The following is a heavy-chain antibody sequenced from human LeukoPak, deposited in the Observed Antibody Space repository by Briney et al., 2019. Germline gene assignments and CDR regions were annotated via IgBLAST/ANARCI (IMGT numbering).Heavy chain of an antibody. Sequence: ASVKVSCKASGYTFTSYGISWVRQAPGQGLEWMGWISAYNGNTNYAQKLQGRVTMTTDTSTSTAYMELRSLRSDDTAVYYCARVYTSTTGSGSRYYYYGMDVWGQGTTVTVSS. J-gene: IGHJ6*02. V-gene: IGHV1-18*01. CDR2: ISAYNGNT. D-gene: IGHD3-10*01. CDR3: ARVYTSTTGSGSRYYYYGMDV. CDR1: GYTFTSYG.